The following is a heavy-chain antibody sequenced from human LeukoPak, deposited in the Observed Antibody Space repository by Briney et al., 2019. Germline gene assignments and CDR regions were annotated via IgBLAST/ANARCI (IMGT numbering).Heavy chain of an antibody. CDR3: AHTQGDIVATP. CDR2: LYWDDDK. CDR1: GFSLSTTGVG. J-gene: IGHJ5*02. V-gene: IGHV2-5*02. Sequence: SGPSLVKPTQTLTLTCTFSGFSLSTTGVGVGWIRQPPGKALEWLALLYWDDDKRYSPSLKSRLTITKDTSKNQVVLTMTNMDPVDTATYYCAHTQGDIVATPWGQGTLVTVSS. D-gene: IGHD5-12*01.